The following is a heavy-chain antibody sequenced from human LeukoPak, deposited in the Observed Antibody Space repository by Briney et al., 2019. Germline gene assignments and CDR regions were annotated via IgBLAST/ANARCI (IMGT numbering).Heavy chain of an antibody. D-gene: IGHD3-10*01. CDR2: TYSGGST. V-gene: IGHV3-53*01. CDR1: GLTVSSNY. J-gene: IGHJ3*02. CDR3: AKPGRGGRTGVFDI. Sequence: PGGSLRLSCAVSGLTVSSNYMSWVRQAPGKGLEWVAVTYSGGSTYYADSVKGRFTISRDNSKNTLCLQMNSLSAEDTAVYYCAKPGRGGRTGVFDIWGQGTMVTVSS.